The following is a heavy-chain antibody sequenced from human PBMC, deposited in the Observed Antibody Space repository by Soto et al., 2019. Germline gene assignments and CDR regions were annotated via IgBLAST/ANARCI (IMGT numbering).Heavy chain of an antibody. CDR2: IYYSGTT. CDR1: GGSISSGGYS. V-gene: IGHV4-31*03. Sequence: QVQLQESGPGLEKPSQTLSLNCTVSGGSISSGGYSWSWIRQSPGKGLEWIGYIYYSGTTYYNPSLRSRVSLSADSSKKQFSLKLNSVTAADTAVYYCARVGGGSGYYYFDACGQGTLVTVSS. CDR3: ARVGGGSGYYYFDA. D-gene: IGHD5-12*01. J-gene: IGHJ4*02.